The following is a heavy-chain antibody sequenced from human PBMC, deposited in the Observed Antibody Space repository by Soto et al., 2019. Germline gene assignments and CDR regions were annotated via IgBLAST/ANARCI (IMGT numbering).Heavy chain of an antibody. CDR2: ISGSGDIT. CDR3: SKNQGGWPYYFHY. Sequence: PGGSLRLSCAASGFTFSSYAMSWVRQAPGKGLEWVSAISGSGDITYYADSVKGRFTISRDNSKNTLYLQMNSLNLQMNSLRAEDTAVYFCSKNQGGWPYYFHYSCPGTLVTVSS. CDR1: GFTFSSYA. D-gene: IGHD6-19*01. V-gene: IGHV3-23*01. J-gene: IGHJ4*02.